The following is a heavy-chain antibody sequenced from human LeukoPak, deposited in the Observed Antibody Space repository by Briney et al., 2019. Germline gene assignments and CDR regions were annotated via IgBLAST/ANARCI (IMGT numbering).Heavy chain of an antibody. D-gene: IGHD2-15*01. V-gene: IGHV3-30*02. J-gene: IGHJ4*02. Sequence: PGGSLRLSCAASGFTFSNYGMHWVRQAPGKGLEWVSFIRAGGSSEYYVGSVKGRFTISRDNSKNTLYLQMNSLRPEDTAIYYCSKGDCSGNDCFGADFWGQGNMVTVSS. CDR1: GFTFSNYG. CDR2: IRAGGSSE. CDR3: SKGDCSGNDCFGADF.